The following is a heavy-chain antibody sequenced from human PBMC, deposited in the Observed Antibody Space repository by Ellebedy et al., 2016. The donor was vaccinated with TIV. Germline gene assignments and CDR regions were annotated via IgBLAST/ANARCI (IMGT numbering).Heavy chain of an antibody. J-gene: IGHJ5*02. CDR1: GFNFRSYW. V-gene: IGHV3-66*01. CDR2: IYKDGGT. CDR3: ARDPGGGGNYGDNWFDP. D-gene: IGHD3-22*01. Sequence: GGSLRLSCAASGFNFRSYWMTWVRQAPGKGLEWVSVIYKDGGTNYTDSVLGRFTISRDNSENTLHLQMDSLRVEDTAVYYCARDPGGGGNYGDNWFDPWGQGTLVTVSS.